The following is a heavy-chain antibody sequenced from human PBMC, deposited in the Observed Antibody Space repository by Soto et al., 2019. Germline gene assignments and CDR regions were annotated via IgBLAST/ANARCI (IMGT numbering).Heavy chain of an antibody. J-gene: IGHJ4*02. CDR1: GFTFSGYG. D-gene: IGHD4-4*01. V-gene: IGHV3-30*03. Sequence: QPGGSLRLSCVASGFTFSGYGMHWIRQAPGKAPEWVALISSDGSSTLYADSVKGRFSISRDNSRDTLYLQLNNLRPDDTAVFSCARGAYRYFDYWGQGTLVTVSS. CDR3: ARGAYRYFDY. CDR2: ISSDGSST.